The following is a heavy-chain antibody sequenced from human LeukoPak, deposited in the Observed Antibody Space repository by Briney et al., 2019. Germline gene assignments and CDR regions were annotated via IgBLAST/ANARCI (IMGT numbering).Heavy chain of an antibody. CDR1: VYTFTGYY. J-gene: IGHJ4*02. D-gene: IGHD3-22*01. V-gene: IGHV1-2*02. Sequence: ASVNVSCKASVYTFTGYYMHGVRQAPGQGLEWMGWINPNSGGTNYAQQFQGRVTMTRDTSISTAYMELSRLRSDDTAVYSSARASYYYDSSGYPGYYFDYWGQGTLVTVSS. CDR3: ARASYYYDSSGYPGYYFDY. CDR2: INPNSGGT.